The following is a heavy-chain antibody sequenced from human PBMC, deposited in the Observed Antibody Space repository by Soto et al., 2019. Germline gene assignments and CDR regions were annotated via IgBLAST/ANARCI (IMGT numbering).Heavy chain of an antibody. J-gene: IGHJ4*02. Sequence: VSVKVSSKESGYTFTSYAMHWVRQAPGQRLEWMGWINAGNGNTKYSQKFQGRVTITRDTSASTAYMELSSLGSEDTAVYYCARSIVVVTALDYWGQGTLVTVSS. D-gene: IGHD2-21*02. CDR2: INAGNGNT. CDR1: GYTFTSYA. CDR3: ARSIVVVTALDY. V-gene: IGHV1-3*01.